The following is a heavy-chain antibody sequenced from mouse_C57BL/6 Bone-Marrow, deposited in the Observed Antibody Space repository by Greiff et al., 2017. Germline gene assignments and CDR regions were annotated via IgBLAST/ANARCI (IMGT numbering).Heavy chain of an antibody. J-gene: IGHJ3*01. CDR3: ARGLLGRDY. CDR2: INPYNGGT. CDR1: GYTFTDYH. D-gene: IGHD4-1*01. Sequence: VQLQQSGPVLVKPGASVKMSCKASGYTFTDYHMNWVKQSHGKSLEWIGVINPYNGGTSYNQKFKGKATLTVDKSSSTAYLELNRLTSEDSAVYCCARGLLGRDYWGQGTLVTVSA. V-gene: IGHV1-19*01.